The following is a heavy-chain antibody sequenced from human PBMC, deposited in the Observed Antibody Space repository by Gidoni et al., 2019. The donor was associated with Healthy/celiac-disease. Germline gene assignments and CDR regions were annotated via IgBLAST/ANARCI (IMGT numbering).Heavy chain of an antibody. J-gene: IGHJ4*02. Sequence: SGFTYSRYAMSWVRQAPGNGREWFSAISGSGGSTYYADSGKGRFTISRDNSKNTLYLQMNSLRAEDTAVYYCAKEEGGIAAAGTIFLIDYWGQGTLVTVSS. CDR2: ISGSGGST. CDR1: GFTYSRYA. D-gene: IGHD6-13*01. CDR3: AKEEGGIAAAGTIFLIDY. V-gene: IGHV3-23*01.